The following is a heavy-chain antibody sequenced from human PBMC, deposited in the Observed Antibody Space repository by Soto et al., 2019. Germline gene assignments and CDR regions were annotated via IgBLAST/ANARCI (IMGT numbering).Heavy chain of an antibody. Sequence: QVQLVESGGGVVQPGRSLRLSCAASGFTFSSYGMHWVRQAPGKGLEWVAVISYDGSNKYYADSVKGRFTISRDNSKNTLYLQMNSLRAEDTAVYYCAKDYVGGGLQSNKRGGRSYYYYGMDVWGQGTTVTVSS. CDR2: ISYDGSNK. CDR3: AKDYVGGGLQSNKRGGRSYYYYGMDV. V-gene: IGHV3-30*18. CDR1: GFTFSSYG. J-gene: IGHJ6*02. D-gene: IGHD3-16*01.